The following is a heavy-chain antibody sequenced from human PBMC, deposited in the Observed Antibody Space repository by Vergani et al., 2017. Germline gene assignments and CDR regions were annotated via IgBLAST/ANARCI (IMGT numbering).Heavy chain of an antibody. V-gene: IGHV4-61*02. CDR1: GGPISSGSYS. Sequence: QVQLQESGPGLVKPSQTLSLTCTVHGGPISSGSYSWSWSRQPAGKGLEWIGRIYTSGSTNDYRSLKRRLTRAVDTSKNQFSLKVSSVTAADTAVYYCAREPQSWDNWFDPWSQGTLVTVSA. D-gene: IGHD3-10*01. CDR2: IYTSGST. J-gene: IGHJ5*02. CDR3: AREPQSWDNWFDP.